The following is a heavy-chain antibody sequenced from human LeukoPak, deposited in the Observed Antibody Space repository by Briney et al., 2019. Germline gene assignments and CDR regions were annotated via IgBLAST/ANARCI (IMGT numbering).Heavy chain of an antibody. CDR3: ARKSGYARDY. V-gene: IGHV1-2*02. CDR1: GYTFTGYY. D-gene: IGHD5-12*01. Sequence: GASVKVSCKASGYTFTGYYMHWVRQAPGQGLEWMGWINPNSGGTNYAQKFQGRVTMTRDTSKNQFSLKLSSVTAADTAVYYCARKSGYARDYWGQGNLVTVSS. CDR2: INPNSGGT. J-gene: IGHJ4*02.